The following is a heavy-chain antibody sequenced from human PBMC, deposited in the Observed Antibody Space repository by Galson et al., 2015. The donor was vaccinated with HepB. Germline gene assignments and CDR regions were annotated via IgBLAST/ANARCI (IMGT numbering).Heavy chain of an antibody. CDR2: ISYDGSNK. J-gene: IGHJ4*02. V-gene: IGHV3-30*18. Sequence: SLRLSCAASGFTFSSYGMHWVRQAPGKGLEWVAVISYDGSNKYYADSVKGRFTISRDNSKNTPYLQMNSLRAEDTAVYYCAKVSQLWFGEKGDYFDYWGQGTLVTVSS. CDR1: GFTFSSYG. CDR3: AKVSQLWFGEKGDYFDY. D-gene: IGHD3-10*01.